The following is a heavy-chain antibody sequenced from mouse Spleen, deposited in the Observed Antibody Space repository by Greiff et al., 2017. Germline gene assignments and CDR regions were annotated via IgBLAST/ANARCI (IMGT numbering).Heavy chain of an antibody. CDR1: GYTFTSYW. J-gene: IGHJ2*01. CDR3: ARYNY. V-gene: IGHV1-52*01. CDR2: IDPSDSDT. Sequence: VQLQQPGAELVRPGSSVKLSCKASGYTFTSYWMHWVKQRPIQGLEWIGNIDPSDSDTHYNQKFKDKATLTVDKSSSTAYMQLSSLTSEDSAVYYCARYNYWGQGTTLTVSS.